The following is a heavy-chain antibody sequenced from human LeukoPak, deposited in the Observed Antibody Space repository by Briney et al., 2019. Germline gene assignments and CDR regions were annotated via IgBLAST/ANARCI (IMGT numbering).Heavy chain of an antibody. Sequence: SVTVSCTASGGTFSSYAVSWVRQAPGQGLEWMGRIIPILGIANYAQKFQGRVTITADKSTSTAYMELSSLRSEDTAVYYCARETSRKWELMDWGQGTLVTVSS. CDR1: GGTFSSYA. CDR3: ARETSRKWELMD. V-gene: IGHV1-69*04. J-gene: IGHJ4*02. D-gene: IGHD1-26*01. CDR2: IIPILGIA.